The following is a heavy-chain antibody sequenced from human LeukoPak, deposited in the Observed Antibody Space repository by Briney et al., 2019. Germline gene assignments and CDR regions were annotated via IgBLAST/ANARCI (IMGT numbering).Heavy chain of an antibody. CDR2: IYYSGST. J-gene: IGHJ6*03. CDR3: AREKSGVSYYHYYMDV. Sequence: SETLSLTCTVSGGSISSYYWSWIRQPPGKGLEWIGYIYYSGSTNYNPSLKSRVTISVDTSKNQFSLKLSSVTAADTAVYYCAREKSGVSYYHYYMDVWGKGTTVTVSS. V-gene: IGHV4-59*12. D-gene: IGHD2-21*01. CDR1: GGSISSYY.